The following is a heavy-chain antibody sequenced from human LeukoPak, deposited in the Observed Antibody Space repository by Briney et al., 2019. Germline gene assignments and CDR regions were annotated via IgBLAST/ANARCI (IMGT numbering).Heavy chain of an antibody. CDR2: INNDGRAT. Sequence: GGSLRLSCAASGFPFSSNWMHWVRQAPGKGLVWVSRINNDGRATNYADSVKGRFTISRDNAKNSLYVQMNSLRADDTAVYYCAREPYSSGSYQVDYWGQGTPVTVSS. CDR3: AREPYSSGSYQVDY. J-gene: IGHJ4*02. CDR1: GFPFSSNW. D-gene: IGHD3-10*01. V-gene: IGHV3-74*01.